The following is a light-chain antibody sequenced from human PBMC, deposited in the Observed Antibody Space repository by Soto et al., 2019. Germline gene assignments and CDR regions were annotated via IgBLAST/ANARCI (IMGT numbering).Light chain of an antibody. CDR2: GAT. CDR3: LQYNDWPRCT. Sequence: EILMTQSPATLTVSPGERATLSCRASQSVRSNLAWYQQKPGQAPRLLIFGATTRATGMPARFSGTGSGTEFTLTISSLQSEDFAVYYCLQYNDWPRCTIGQGTQLEIK. CDR1: QSVRSN. V-gene: IGKV3-15*01. J-gene: IGKJ2*02.